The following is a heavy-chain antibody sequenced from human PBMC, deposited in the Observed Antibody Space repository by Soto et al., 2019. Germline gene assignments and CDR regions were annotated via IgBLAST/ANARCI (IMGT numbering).Heavy chain of an antibody. CDR3: ARDRGYCSGGSCYRNFDY. CDR2: IYHSGST. D-gene: IGHD2-15*01. V-gene: IGHV4-30-2*01. Sequence: PSETLSLTCAVSGGSISSGGYSWSWIRQPPGKGLEWIGYIYHSGSTYYNPSLKSRVTISVDRSKNQFSLKLSSVTAADTAVYYCARDRGYCSGGSCYRNFDYWGQGTLVTVSS. CDR1: GGSISSGGYS. J-gene: IGHJ4*02.